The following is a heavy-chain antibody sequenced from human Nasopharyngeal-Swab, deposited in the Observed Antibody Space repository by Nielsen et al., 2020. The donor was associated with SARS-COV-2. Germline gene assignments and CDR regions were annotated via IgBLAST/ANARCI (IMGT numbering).Heavy chain of an antibody. CDR1: GFTFSSYA. Sequence: GGSLRLSCSASGFTFSSYAMHWVRQAPGKGLEYVSAISSNGGSTYYADSVKGRFTISRDNAKNSLYLQMNSLRAEDTAVYYCARDLGDSSGYFSFNYYYYGMDVWGQGTTVTVSS. CDR3: ARDLGDSSGYFSFNYYYYGMDV. V-gene: IGHV3-64*04. CDR2: ISSNGGST. J-gene: IGHJ6*02. D-gene: IGHD3-22*01.